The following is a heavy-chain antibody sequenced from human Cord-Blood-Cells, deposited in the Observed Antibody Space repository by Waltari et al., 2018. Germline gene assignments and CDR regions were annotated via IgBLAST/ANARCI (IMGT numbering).Heavy chain of an antibody. V-gene: IGHV3-21*01. CDR2: ISSSSSYR. Sequence: EVQLVASGGGLVKPGGSLTLSCASPGFTFSSYSMNWVRQAPGKGLGWVSSISSSSSYRYNADAVQGRFTISRDNAKNSLYLQMNSLRAEDTAGYYCARDHRNMDVWGKGTTVTVSS. CDR3: ARDHRNMDV. CDR1: GFTFSSYS. J-gene: IGHJ6*04.